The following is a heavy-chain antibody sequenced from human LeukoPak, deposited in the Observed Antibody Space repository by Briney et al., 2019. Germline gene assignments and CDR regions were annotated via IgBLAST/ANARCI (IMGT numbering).Heavy chain of an antibody. J-gene: IGHJ4*02. V-gene: IGHV3-30*04. CDR1: GFTFSSYA. CDR3: ARTRQPTVTTTIPDY. Sequence: GGSLRLSCAASGFTFSSYAMHWVRQAPGKGLEWVAVISYDGGNKYYADSVKGRFTISRDNSKNTLYLQMNSLRAEDTAVYYCARTRQPTVTTTIPDYWGQGTLVTVSS. CDR2: ISYDGGNK. D-gene: IGHD4-17*01.